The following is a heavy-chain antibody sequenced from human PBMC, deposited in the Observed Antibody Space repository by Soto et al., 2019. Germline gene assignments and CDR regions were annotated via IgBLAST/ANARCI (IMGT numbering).Heavy chain of an antibody. J-gene: IGHJ4*02. V-gene: IGHV3-7*03. CDR2: IKHDTSEA. CDR1: GFKFRDYW. Sequence: PGGSLRLSCAASGFKFRDYWMSWVRQAPGKGLEWVGNIKHDTSEAHYADSVKGRFTITRDNIKNFVFLQMNGLRADDTASYYCARDGLLFSGPYRPSRFDYWGLGTQVTVSS. D-gene: IGHD3-16*02. CDR3: ARDGLLFSGPYRPSRFDY.